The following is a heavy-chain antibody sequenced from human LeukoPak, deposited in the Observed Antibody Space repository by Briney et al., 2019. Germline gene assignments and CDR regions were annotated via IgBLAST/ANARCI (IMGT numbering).Heavy chain of an antibody. J-gene: IGHJ4*02. D-gene: IGHD3-3*01. CDR2: IIPILGIA. CDR3: ASEDGDEYYDFWSGSLDY. Sequence: SVKVSCKASGGTFSSYAISWVRQAPGQGLEWMGRIIPILGIADYAQKFQGRVTITADKSTSTAYTELSSLRSEDTAVYYCASEDGDEYYDFWSGSLDYWGQGTLVTVSS. CDR1: GGTFSSYA. V-gene: IGHV1-69*04.